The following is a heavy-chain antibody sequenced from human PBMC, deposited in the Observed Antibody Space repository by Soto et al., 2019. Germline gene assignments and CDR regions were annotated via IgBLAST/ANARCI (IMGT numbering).Heavy chain of an antibody. Sequence: QVQLVQSGAEVKKPGASVKVSCKASGYTFTSYGISWVRQAPGQGLEWMGWISAYSGNTNYAQKLQGRVTMTTDTSXSXXYMELRSLRSDDTAVYYCARDGIAAAGTRSRNMDVWGQGTTVTVSS. CDR2: ISAYSGNT. CDR1: GYTFTSYG. D-gene: IGHD6-13*01. V-gene: IGHV1-18*01. CDR3: ARDGIAAAGTRSRNMDV. J-gene: IGHJ6*02.